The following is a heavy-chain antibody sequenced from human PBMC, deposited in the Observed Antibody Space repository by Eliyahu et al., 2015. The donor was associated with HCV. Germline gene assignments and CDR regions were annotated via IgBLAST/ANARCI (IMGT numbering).Heavy chain of an antibody. Sequence: EVQLVESGGDLVQPGGSLRLSCTASGFTFNSHAINWVRQAPGKGLEWVSSIXSRASDTYYADSVKGRFTISRDNSKNTVYLQMNGLRAEDTATYYCAKIGDGMDVWGQGTAIIVS. V-gene: IGHV3-23*04. J-gene: IGHJ6*02. CDR1: GFTFNSHA. CDR2: IXSRASDT. CDR3: AKIGDGMDV. D-gene: IGHD2-21*01.